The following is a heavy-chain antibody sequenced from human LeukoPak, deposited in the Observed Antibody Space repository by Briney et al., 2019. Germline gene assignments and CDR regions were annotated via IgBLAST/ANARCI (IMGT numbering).Heavy chain of an antibody. CDR2: ISWDGGST. CDR1: GFTFSSYT. J-gene: IGHJ5*02. V-gene: IGHV3-43*01. Sequence: GGSLRLSCAASGFTFSSYTMHWVRQAPGKGLEWVSLISWDGGSTYYADSVKGRFTISRDNSKNSLYLQMNSLRTEDTALYYCAKDTGSLWFDPWGQGTLVTVSS. CDR3: AKDTGSLWFDP. D-gene: IGHD3-10*01.